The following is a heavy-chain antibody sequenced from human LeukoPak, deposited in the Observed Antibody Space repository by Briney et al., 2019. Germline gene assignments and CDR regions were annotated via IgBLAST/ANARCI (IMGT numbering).Heavy chain of an antibody. Sequence: SETLSLTCAVYGGSFGGYYWSWIRQPPGKGLEWIGEINHSGSTNYNPSLESRVTISVDTSKNQFSLKLSSVTAADTAVYYCARVRLYYYGSGSYYNRSGFDPWGQGTLVTVSS. V-gene: IGHV4-34*01. CDR3: ARVRLYYYGSGSYYNRSGFDP. J-gene: IGHJ5*02. D-gene: IGHD3-10*01. CDR2: INHSGST. CDR1: GGSFGGYY.